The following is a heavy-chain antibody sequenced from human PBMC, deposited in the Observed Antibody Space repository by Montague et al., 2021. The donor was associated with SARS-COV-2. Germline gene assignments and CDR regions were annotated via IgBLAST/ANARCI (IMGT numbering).Heavy chain of an antibody. CDR2: ISSSSSTI. D-gene: IGHD5-24*01. J-gene: IGHJ6*02. CDR1: GFTFSSYS. V-gene: IGHV3-48*04. CDR3: AREGEMTTIWVGYYYYYGMDV. Sequence: SLRLSCAASGFTFSSYSMNWVRQAPGKGLEWVSYISSSSSTIYYADSVKGRFTISRDNAKNSLYLRMNSLRAEDTAVYYCAREGEMTTIWVGYYYYYGMDVWGQGTTVTVSS.